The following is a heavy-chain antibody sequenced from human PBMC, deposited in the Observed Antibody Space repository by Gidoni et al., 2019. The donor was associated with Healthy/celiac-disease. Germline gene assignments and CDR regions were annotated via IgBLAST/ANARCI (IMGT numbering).Heavy chain of an antibody. CDR3: ARGRGFVVKVQRGYYYYYYYMDV. V-gene: IGHV4-34*01. J-gene: IGHJ6*03. CDR1: GVSLSVYS. Sequence: QVHLHQLGAVLLKPSETLSLTSAVYGVSLSVYSWSWIRQPPGKGMEWIGEINHSGSTNYNPFLNSRVTISVDTSKNQFSLKLSSVTAADTAVYYCARGRGFVVKVQRGYYYYYYYMDVWGKGTTVTVSS. CDR2: INHSGST. D-gene: IGHD6-25*01.